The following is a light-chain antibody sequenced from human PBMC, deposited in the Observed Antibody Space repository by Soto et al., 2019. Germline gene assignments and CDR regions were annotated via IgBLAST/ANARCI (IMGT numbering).Light chain of an antibody. CDR3: QQYGTLPIT. J-gene: IGKJ5*01. V-gene: IGKV3-20*01. CDR2: GAS. Sequence: EIVLTQSPDTLSLSPGERATLSCRASQSVSGRFLAWYQQKPGLAPRLLIYGASNRATGIPDRFSGSGSGTDFTLIITRLEPEDFVVYYCQQYGTLPITFXQRTRMEMK. CDR1: QSVSGRF.